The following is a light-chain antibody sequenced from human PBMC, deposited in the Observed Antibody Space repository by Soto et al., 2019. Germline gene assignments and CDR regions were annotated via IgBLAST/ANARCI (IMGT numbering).Light chain of an antibody. CDR3: SSYTSSSTPLV. V-gene: IGLV2-14*01. CDR2: EVT. CDR1: SSDVGDYDF. Sequence: QSALTQPASVSGSPGQSITISCTGASSDVGDYDFVSWYLQHPGKVPKLIIYEVTKRPSGVSDRFSGSKSGNTASLTISGLQAEDEADYYCSSYTSSSTPLVFGTGTQLTVL. J-gene: IGLJ7*01.